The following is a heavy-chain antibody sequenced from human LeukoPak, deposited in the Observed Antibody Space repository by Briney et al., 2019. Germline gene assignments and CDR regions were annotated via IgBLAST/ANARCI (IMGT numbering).Heavy chain of an antibody. V-gene: IGHV3-7*04. CDR3: ARGDDFSGDH. CDR2: IHPEGNER. D-gene: IGHD1-1*01. J-gene: IGHJ4*02. Sequence: GGSLRLSCAASGFTFRNFWMTWVRQAPGRGLEWVAHIHPEGNERYHVESVKGRFTISRDNAKNSLFLQMNGLRVEDTAVYYCARGDDFSGDHWGQGTLVTVSS. CDR1: GFTFRNFW.